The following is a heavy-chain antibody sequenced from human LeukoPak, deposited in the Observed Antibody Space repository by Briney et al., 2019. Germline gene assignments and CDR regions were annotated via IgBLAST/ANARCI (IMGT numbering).Heavy chain of an antibody. J-gene: IGHJ6*03. CDR3: ARPNPRYCTNGVCRTYYYYYMDV. D-gene: IGHD2-8*01. CDR2: IIPLFGTA. Sequence: GASVKVSCKASGGTFSSYAISWVRQAPGQGLEWMGWIIPLFGTANYAQKLQGRVTMTTDTSTSTAYMELRSLRSDDTAVYYCARPNPRYCTNGVCRTYYYYYMDVWGKGTTVTVSS. V-gene: IGHV1-69*05. CDR1: GGTFSSYA.